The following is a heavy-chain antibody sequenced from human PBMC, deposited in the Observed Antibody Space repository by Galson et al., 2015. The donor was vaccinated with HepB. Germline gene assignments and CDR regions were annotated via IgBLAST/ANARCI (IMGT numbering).Heavy chain of an antibody. Sequence: SVKVSCKASGYNFNSFYIFWVRQAPGQGLEWMGRINPINGATNYAQKFQGRVTMTRDTSITTAYMELNSLRSDDTALYYCARDGDDNSGHFDIWGQGTMVTVSS. J-gene: IGHJ3*02. CDR3: ARDGDDNSGHFDI. CDR2: INPINGAT. V-gene: IGHV1-2*06. CDR1: GYNFNSFY. D-gene: IGHD3-22*01.